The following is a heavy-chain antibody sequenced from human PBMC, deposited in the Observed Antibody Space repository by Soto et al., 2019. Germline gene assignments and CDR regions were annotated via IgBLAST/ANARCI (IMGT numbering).Heavy chain of an antibody. D-gene: IGHD3-22*01. CDR1: GYTFSDYG. CDR2: VSAYNTNT. CDR3: ARELNTDSSAYYSFAY. Sequence: ASVKVSCKTSGYTFSDYGLAWLRQTPGQRPEWMGWVSAYNTNTNYAQKFQGRVTMTTDTSTTTTSMELRSLRSDDTAVYYCARELNTDSSAYYSFAYWGQGTLVTVSS. V-gene: IGHV1-18*01. J-gene: IGHJ4*02.